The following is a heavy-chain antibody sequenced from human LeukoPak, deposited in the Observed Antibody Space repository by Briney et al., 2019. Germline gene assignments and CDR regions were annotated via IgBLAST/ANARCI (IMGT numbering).Heavy chain of an antibody. Sequence: PGGSLRLSCAASGFTFSNYWMSWVRQAPGKGLEWVSAISGSGGSTYYADSVKGRFTISRDNSKNTLYLQMNSLRAEDTAVYYCARDLNAFDIWGQGTMVTVSS. V-gene: IGHV3-23*01. CDR1: GFTFSNYW. J-gene: IGHJ3*02. CDR3: ARDLNAFDI. CDR2: ISGSGGST.